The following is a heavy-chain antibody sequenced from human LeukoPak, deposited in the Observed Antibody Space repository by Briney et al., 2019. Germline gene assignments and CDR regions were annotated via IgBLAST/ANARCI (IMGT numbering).Heavy chain of an antibody. J-gene: IGHJ3*02. D-gene: IGHD2-21*02. V-gene: IGHV1-69*13. CDR3: ARDQRAYCGGDCLDAFDI. CDR1: GGTFSSYA. CDR2: IIPIFGTA. Sequence: ASVKVSCKASGGTFSSYAISWVRQAPGQGLEWMGGIIPIFGTANYAQKFQGRVTITADESTSTAYMELSGLRSEDTAVYYCARDQRAYCGGDCLDAFDIWGQGTMVTVSS.